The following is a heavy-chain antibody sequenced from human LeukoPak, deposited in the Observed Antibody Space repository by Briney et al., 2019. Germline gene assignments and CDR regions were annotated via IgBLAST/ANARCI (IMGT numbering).Heavy chain of an antibody. CDR3: ARVPRGAGALDY. D-gene: IGHD3-10*01. V-gene: IGHV4-30-4*01. CDR1: GGSISSGDYY. Sequence: SSETLSLTCTVSGGSISSGDYYWSWIRQPPGKGLEWIGYIYYSGSTYYNPSLKSRVTVSVDKSKNQFSLKLNSVTAADTAVYYCARVPRGAGALDYWGQGTLVTVSS. J-gene: IGHJ4*02. CDR2: IYYSGST.